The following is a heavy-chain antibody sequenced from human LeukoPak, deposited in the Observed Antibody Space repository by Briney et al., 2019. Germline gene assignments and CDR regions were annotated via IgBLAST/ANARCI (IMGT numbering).Heavy chain of an antibody. D-gene: IGHD6-6*01. CDR1: GGTFSSYA. Sequence: SVKVSCKASGGTFSSYAISWVRQAPGQGLEWMGGIIPIFGTANYAQKFQGRVTITTDESTSTAYMELSSLRPEDTAVYYCARALYSSSSLGSVPLGYWFDPWGQGTLVTVSS. V-gene: IGHV1-69*05. J-gene: IGHJ5*02. CDR2: IIPIFGTA. CDR3: ARALYSSSSLGSVPLGYWFDP.